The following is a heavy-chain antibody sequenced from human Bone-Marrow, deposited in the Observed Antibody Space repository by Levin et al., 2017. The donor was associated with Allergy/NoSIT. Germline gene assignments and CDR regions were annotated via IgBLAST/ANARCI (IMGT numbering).Heavy chain of an antibody. CDR2: MNPNSGNT. CDR3: ARGAQLWSALWLSR. CDR1: GYTFTSYD. V-gene: IGHV1-8*01. Sequence: ASVKVSCKASGYTFTSYDINWVRQATGQGLEWMGWMNPNSGNTGYAQKFQGRVTMTRNTSISTAYMELSSLRSEDTAVYYCARGAQLWSALWLSRWGQGTLVTVSS. J-gene: IGHJ4*02. D-gene: IGHD5-18*01.